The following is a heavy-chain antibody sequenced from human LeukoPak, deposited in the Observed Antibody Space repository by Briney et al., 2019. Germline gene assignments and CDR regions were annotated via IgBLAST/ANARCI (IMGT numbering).Heavy chain of an antibody. CDR2: IYTSGST. V-gene: IGHV4-4*07. J-gene: IGHJ6*03. CDR1: GGSISSYY. D-gene: IGHD3-22*01. CDR3: ARTLRDYYDSSGYYYGPYYYYYMDV. Sequence: SETLSLTCTVSGGSISSYYWSWIRQPAGKGLEWIGRIYTSGSTNYNPSLKSRVTISVDTSKNQFSLKLSSVTASDTAVYYCARTLRDYYDSSGYYYGPYYYYYMDVWGKGTTVTISS.